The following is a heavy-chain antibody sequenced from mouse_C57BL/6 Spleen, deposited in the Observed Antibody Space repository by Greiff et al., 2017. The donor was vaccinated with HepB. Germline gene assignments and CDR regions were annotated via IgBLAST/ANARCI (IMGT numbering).Heavy chain of an antibody. V-gene: IGHV1-72*01. Sequence: QVQLKQPGAELVKPGASVKLSCKASGYTFTSYWMHWVKQRPGRGLEWIGRIDPNSGGTKYNEKFKSKATLTVDKPSSTAYMQLSSLTSEDSAVYYCARSITTVVSYYFDYWGQGTTLTVSS. CDR2: IDPNSGGT. D-gene: IGHD1-1*01. J-gene: IGHJ2*01. CDR1: GYTFTSYW. CDR3: ARSITTVVSYYFDY.